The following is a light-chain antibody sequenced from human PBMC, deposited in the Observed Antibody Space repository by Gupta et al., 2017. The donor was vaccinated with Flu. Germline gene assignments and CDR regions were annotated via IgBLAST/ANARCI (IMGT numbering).Light chain of an antibody. CDR1: SGSVSTNNY. V-gene: IGLV8-61*01. J-gene: IGLJ3*02. CDR2: ITS. Sequence: TVTLTCGLTSGSVSTNNYPSWYQQAPGQAPRTLIYITSARSAGVPDRFSGSILGNKAALTITGAQADDESDYYCVLYMGSGISMFGGGTKLTVL. CDR3: VLYMGSGISM.